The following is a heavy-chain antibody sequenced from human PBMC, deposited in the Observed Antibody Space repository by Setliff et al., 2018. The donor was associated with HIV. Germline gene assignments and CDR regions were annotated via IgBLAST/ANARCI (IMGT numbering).Heavy chain of an antibody. Sequence: TSETLSLTCTVSGGSISGHFWSWIRQPAGKGLEWIGRISTSGSPNYNPSLKSRVTLSVDTSKHQFSLRLSSVTAADTALYYCARVSCSSWYSIPRYYYYSMDVWGNGTTVTVSS. V-gene: IGHV4-4*07. J-gene: IGHJ6*03. D-gene: IGHD6-13*01. CDR1: GGSISGHF. CDR3: ARVSCSSWYSIPRYYYYSMDV. CDR2: ISTSGSP.